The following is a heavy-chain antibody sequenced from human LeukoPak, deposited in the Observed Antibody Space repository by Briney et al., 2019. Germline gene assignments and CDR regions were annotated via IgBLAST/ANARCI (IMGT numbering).Heavy chain of an antibody. Sequence: SETLSLTCTVSGGSISSYYWSWIRQPPGKGLEWIGDIYYSGSTNYNPSLKRRGTISVDTSKNQFSLKLRSVTAADTAVYYCARGEDGYHTFAYWGQGTLVTVSS. CDR3: ARGEDGYHTFAY. CDR1: GGSISSYY. D-gene: IGHD5-24*01. V-gene: IGHV4-59*01. J-gene: IGHJ4*02. CDR2: IYYSGST.